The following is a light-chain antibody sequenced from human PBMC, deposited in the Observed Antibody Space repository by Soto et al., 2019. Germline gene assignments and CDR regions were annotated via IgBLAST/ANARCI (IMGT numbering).Light chain of an antibody. CDR1: QSIDIN. CDR2: RAS. V-gene: IGKV3-15*01. J-gene: IGKJ1*01. Sequence: EVVMTQSPATLSVSPGERATLSCRASQSIDINIVWYQQKPGQAPRLLIFRASTRATGIPARFSGSGSGTEFTLTISSLQSEDFAVYYCQQYNNWPPSRTFGQGTKVDI. CDR3: QQYNNWPPSRT.